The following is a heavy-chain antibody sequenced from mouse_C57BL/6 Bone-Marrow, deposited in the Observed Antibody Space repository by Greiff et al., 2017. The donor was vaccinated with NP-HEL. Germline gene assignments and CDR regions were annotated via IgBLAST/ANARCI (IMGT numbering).Heavy chain of an antibody. J-gene: IGHJ1*03. CDR3: ARHGYDYDAYWYFDV. CDR2: FYPGSGIL. CDR1: GETGKGQR. Sequence: QVQLQQSGAELVKPGGEVKREGKEAGETGKGQRGDGGEGGGGRCLEWIGWFYPGSGILQYNEKFKDKATLTADKSSSTVYMELSRLTSEDSAVYFCARHGYDYDAYWYFDVWGTGTTVTVSS. V-gene: IGHV1-62-2*01. D-gene: IGHD2-4*01.